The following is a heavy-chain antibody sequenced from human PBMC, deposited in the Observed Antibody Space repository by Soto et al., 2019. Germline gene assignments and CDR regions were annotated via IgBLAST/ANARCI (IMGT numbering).Heavy chain of an antibody. CDR1: GYTFTSYD. J-gene: IGHJ3*02. CDR2: MNPNSGNT. V-gene: IGHV1-8*01. Sequence: QVQLVQSGAEVKKPGASVKVSCKASGYTFTSYDINWVRQATGQGLEWMGWMNPNSGNTGYAQKFQGRVTMTRNTSISTADMELSSLRSEDTAVYYCARGNSGYDYIWGSYRSFFRSDIWGQGTMVTVSS. D-gene: IGHD3-16*02. CDR3: ARGNSGYDYIWGSYRSFFRSDI.